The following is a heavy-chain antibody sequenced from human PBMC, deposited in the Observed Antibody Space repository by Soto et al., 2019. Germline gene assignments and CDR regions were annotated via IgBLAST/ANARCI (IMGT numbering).Heavy chain of an antibody. J-gene: IGHJ4*02. V-gene: IGHV1-69*01. D-gene: IGHD1-26*01. CDR1: GGTFSSYS. CDR3: ARDGGRHRGGIDY. CDR2: IIPIFGTA. Sequence: QVQLVQSGAEVKKPGSSVKVSCKASGGTFSSYSINWVRQAPGQGLEWMGEIIPIFGTANYAQKFQGRVTITAVESTSTAYMELSCLRSGGTAVYYCARDGGRHRGGIDYWGQGTLVTVSS.